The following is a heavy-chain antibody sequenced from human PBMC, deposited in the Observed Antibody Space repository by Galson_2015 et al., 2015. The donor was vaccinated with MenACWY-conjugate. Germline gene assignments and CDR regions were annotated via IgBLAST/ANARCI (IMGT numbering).Heavy chain of an antibody. V-gene: IGHV1-18*01. J-gene: IGHJ5*02. CDR2: ISAYNGNT. CDR1: GGTFSSYG. D-gene: IGHD6-19*01. Sequence: SVKVSCKASGGTFSSYGISWVRQAPGQGLEWMGWISAYNGNTNYAQELQGRVAMTTDTSTSTAYMELRSLRSDDTAVYYCARDSSGWLDPSGWFDPWGQGTLVTVSS. CDR3: ARDSSGWLDPSGWFDP.